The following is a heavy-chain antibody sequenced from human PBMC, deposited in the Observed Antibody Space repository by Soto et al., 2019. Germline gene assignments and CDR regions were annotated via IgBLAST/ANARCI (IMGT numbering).Heavy chain of an antibody. Sequence: PGGSLRLSCAASGFTFSSYAMSWVRQAPGKGLEWVSAISGSGGSTYYADSVKGRFTISRDNSKNTLYLQMNSLRAEDTAVYYCAKDPSIIVVVPAAIDYYGMDVWGQGTTVTVS. V-gene: IGHV3-23*01. CDR3: AKDPSIIVVVPAAIDYYGMDV. CDR1: GFTFSSYA. J-gene: IGHJ6*02. CDR2: ISGSGGST. D-gene: IGHD2-2*02.